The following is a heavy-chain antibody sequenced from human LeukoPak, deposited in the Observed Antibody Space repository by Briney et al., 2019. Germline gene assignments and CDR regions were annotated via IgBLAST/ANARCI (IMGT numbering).Heavy chain of an antibody. J-gene: IGHJ4*02. CDR1: GSTFSSYT. D-gene: IGHD1-1*01. Sequence: GGCVRLSCAASGSTFSSYTMSWVRQAPGKGLEWVSGITSSGAHTYYVDSVKGRFTISRDNSKNMLYVQMTSLRAEDTAVYYCGHPELPWGQGTLVTVSS. V-gene: IGHV3-23*01. CDR3: GHPELP. CDR2: ITSSGAHT.